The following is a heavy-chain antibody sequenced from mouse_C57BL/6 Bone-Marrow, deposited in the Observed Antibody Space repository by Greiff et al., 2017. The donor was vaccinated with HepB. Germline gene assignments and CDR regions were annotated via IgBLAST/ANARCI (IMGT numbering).Heavy chain of an antibody. CDR3: ARGGYDSHDVYFDV. Sequence: QGQLQQSGAELVKPGASVKISCKASGYSFSSYWLNWVKQRPGKGLEWIGQIYPGDGDTSYNGKFKGKAKLTADKSASTAYMQLSSLSSEDSAVYVCARGGYDSHDVYFDVWGTGTTVTVSS. D-gene: IGHD2-12*01. CDR1: GYSFSSYW. V-gene: IGHV1-80*01. CDR2: IYPGDGDT. J-gene: IGHJ1*03.